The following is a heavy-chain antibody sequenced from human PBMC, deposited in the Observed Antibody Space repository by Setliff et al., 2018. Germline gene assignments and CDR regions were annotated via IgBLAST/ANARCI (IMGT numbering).Heavy chain of an antibody. D-gene: IGHD2-2*01. CDR2: IYNGRST. V-gene: IGHV4-59*01. CDR3: TRAVPRGATPDYWYFDL. J-gene: IGHJ2*01. Sequence: ETLSLTCSVSSGSISNYYWSWIRQSPGKGLEWIGYIYNGRSTDYNPSVKSRVTISLDTSKNQVSLRLTSVTAADTALYYCTRAVPRGATPDYWYFDLWGRGTLVTVSS. CDR1: SGSISNYY.